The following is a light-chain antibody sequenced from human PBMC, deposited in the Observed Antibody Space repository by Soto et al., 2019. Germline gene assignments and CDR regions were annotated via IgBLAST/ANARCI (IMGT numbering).Light chain of an antibody. V-gene: IGKV2-30*01. CDR2: KVS. Sequence: DVVMTQSPLSLPVTLGQPASISCRSSQGLVYSDGNTYLNWFQQRPGQSPRGVICKVSNRDSGVPDRFGGSGSGPDFTLKISRVEAEDVAIYYCMQGTHWPRTFAQGTKLEIK. CDR1: QGLVYSDGNTY. CDR3: MQGTHWPRT. J-gene: IGKJ2*01.